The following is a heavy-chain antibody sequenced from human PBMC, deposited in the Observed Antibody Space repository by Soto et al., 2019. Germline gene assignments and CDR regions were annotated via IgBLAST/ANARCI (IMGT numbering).Heavy chain of an antibody. V-gene: IGHV1-8*01. CDR2: MNPNSGNT. D-gene: IGHD2-2*01. CDR1: GYTFTNYD. CDR3: ARGPMSCTSSSCPYFFDY. J-gene: IGHJ4*02. Sequence: QVQLVQSGAEVKKPGASVKVSCKASGYTFTNYDINWVRQATGQGLEWMGWMNPNSGNTGYAQKLQGRVTMTRNTSMSTASMELSSLRSEDTAVYYCARGPMSCTSSSCPYFFDYWAQGTLVTVSS.